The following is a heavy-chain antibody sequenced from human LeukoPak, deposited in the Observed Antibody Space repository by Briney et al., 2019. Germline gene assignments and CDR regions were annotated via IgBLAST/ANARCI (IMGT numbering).Heavy chain of an antibody. CDR2: INHSGST. D-gene: IGHD5-12*01. Sequence: SQTLSLTCTVSGGSISNGASDWGWIRQHPKRGLEWVGYINHSGSTYYNPSLGSRVTMSVDTSKNQFSLKLSSVTAADTAVYYCASRQWLRGGYFDYWGQGTLVTVSS. CDR3: ASRQWLRGGYFDY. J-gene: IGHJ4*02. CDR1: GGSISNGASD. V-gene: IGHV4-31*03.